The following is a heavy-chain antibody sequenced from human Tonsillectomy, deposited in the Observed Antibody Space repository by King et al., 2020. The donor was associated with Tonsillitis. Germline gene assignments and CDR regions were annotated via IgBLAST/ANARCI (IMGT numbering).Heavy chain of an antibody. D-gene: IGHD6-13*01. V-gene: IGHV3-33*01. J-gene: IGHJ4*02. CDR1: GFTFSSYG. CDR3: ARDGRIAAFDY. CDR2: IWYYGSNK. Sequence: VQLVQSGGGVVQSGRSLRLSCAASGFTFSSYGLHWVRQAPGKGLEWVAVIWYYGSNKYYADPVKGRFTISRDNSKNTLYLQMNSLRAEDTAVYYCARDGRIAAFDYWGQGTLVTVSS.